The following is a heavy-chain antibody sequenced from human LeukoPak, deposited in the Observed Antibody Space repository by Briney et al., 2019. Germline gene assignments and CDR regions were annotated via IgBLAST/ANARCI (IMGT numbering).Heavy chain of an antibody. J-gene: IGHJ5*02. D-gene: IGHD6-13*01. V-gene: IGHV3-66*01. CDR3: ARDLGSSWFGGIDP. CDR1: GFTVSSNY. CDR2: IYSGGST. Sequence: PGGSLRLSCAASGFTVSSNYMSWVRQAPGKGLEWVSVIYSGGSTYYADSVKGRFTISRDNSKNTLYLQMNSLRAEDTAVYYCARDLGSSWFGGIDPWGQGTLVTVSS.